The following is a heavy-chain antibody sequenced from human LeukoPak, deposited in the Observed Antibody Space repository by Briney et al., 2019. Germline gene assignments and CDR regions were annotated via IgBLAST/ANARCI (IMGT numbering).Heavy chain of an antibody. CDR3: ARGLNTYDSSGFYLF. CDR1: GFTVSSYY. J-gene: IGHJ4*02. Sequence: PGGSLRLFCAASGFTVSSYYMSWVRQAPGKGLEWVSIIYRGGSTHYADSVKGRFTISRDNSKNTVYLQMNSLRAEDTAVYYCARGLNTYDSSGFYLFWGQGTLVTVSS. V-gene: IGHV3-53*01. D-gene: IGHD3-22*01. CDR2: IYRGGST.